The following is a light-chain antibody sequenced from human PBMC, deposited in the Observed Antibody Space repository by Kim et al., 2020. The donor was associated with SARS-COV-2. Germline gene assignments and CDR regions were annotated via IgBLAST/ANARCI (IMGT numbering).Light chain of an antibody. V-gene: IGKV3-15*01. CDR1: QSVSSN. Sequence: ETVMTQSPATLSVSPGERATLSCRASQSVSSNLAWYQQRPGQAPRLLIYGASTRATGIPGRFSGSGSGTEFTLTISSLQSEDFAVYFCQQYKNWPLTFGGGTKVYIK. CDR2: GAS. CDR3: QQYKNWPLT. J-gene: IGKJ4*01.